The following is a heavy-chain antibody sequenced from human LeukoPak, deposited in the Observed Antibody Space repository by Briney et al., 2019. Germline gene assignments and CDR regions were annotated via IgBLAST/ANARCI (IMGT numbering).Heavy chain of an antibody. CDR1: GYTFSSYG. CDR2: ISAYNGNT. V-gene: IGHV1-18*01. J-gene: IGHJ5*02. CDR3: ARGPPDRYFLARWWCDP. Sequence: ASVKVSCKASGYTFSSYGISWVRQAPGQGVEWMGWISAYNGNTNYAQKLQGRVTMTTDTSTRTGYMEMRSLRSDDTVVYYCARGPPDRYFLARWWCDPWGQATLVTVPS. D-gene: IGHD1-14*01.